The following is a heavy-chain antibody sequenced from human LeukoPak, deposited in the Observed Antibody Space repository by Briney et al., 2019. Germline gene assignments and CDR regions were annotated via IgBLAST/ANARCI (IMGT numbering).Heavy chain of an antibody. CDR2: IYYSGST. Sequence: PSETLSLTCTVSGGSISSSSYYWGWIRQPPGKGLEWIGSIYYSGSTYYNPSLKSRVTISVDTSKNQFSLKLSSVTAADTAVYFCARHLGYCSGGSCRNFDYWGQGTLVTVSS. CDR3: ARHLGYCSGGSCRNFDY. D-gene: IGHD2-15*01. V-gene: IGHV4-39*01. J-gene: IGHJ4*02. CDR1: GGSISSSSYY.